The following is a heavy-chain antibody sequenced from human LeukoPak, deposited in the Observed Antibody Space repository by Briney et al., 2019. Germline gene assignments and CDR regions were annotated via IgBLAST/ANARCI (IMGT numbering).Heavy chain of an antibody. CDR2: VEYSGST. CDR1: GPSISIRSCH. V-gene: IGHV4-39*07. J-gene: IGHJ6*03. CDR3: ATSSSSTGVYYYYYYMDV. Sequence: SQSLSLAWTVAGPSISIRSCHWGWLRRPPWKGLGWFGNVEYSGSTYYNPSLKSRVTISVDTSKHQFSPKLSSVTAADTAVYYCATSSSSTGVYYYYYYMDVWGKGTTVTASS. D-gene: IGHD6-6*01.